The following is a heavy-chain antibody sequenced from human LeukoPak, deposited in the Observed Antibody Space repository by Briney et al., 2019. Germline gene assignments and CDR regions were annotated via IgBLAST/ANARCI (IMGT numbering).Heavy chain of an antibody. CDR1: GYTFTSYG. D-gene: IGHD3-10*01. CDR2: ISAYNGNT. CDR3: ARDGYGSGANYYYYYGMDV. Sequence: ASVKVSCKASGYTFTSYGISWVRQAPGQGLEWMGWISAYNGNTNYAQKLQGRVTMTTDTPTSTAYMELRSLRSDDTAVYYCARDGYGSGANYYYYYGMDVWGQGTTVTVSS. J-gene: IGHJ6*02. V-gene: IGHV1-18*01.